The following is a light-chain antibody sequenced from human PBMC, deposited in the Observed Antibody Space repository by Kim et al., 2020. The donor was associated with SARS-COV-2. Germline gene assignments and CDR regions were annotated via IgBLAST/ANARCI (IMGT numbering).Light chain of an antibody. CDR1: QGISNY. V-gene: IGKV1-27*01. J-gene: IGKJ1*01. CDR2: AAS. Sequence: DIQMTQSPSSLSASVGDRVTITCRASQGISNYLAWFQQKPGKVPRLLIYAASTLQSGVPSRFSGSGSGTDFTLTINSLQPEDFATYYCRKYNGAGTFGQGTKVDIK. CDR3: RKYNGAGT.